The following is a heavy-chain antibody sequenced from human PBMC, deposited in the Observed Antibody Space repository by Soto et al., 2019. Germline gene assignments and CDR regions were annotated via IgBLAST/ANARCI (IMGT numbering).Heavy chain of an antibody. D-gene: IGHD3-9*01. V-gene: IGHV3-15*01. CDR3: TTGVYYEILTSYPNVAY. CDR2: IKGKTDGGTA. CDR1: GLDLSHPW. Sequence: EVQLVESGGGLVKPGGSLRLSCAASGLDLSHPWMTWVRQAAGKGLEWVAGIKGKTDGGTADYAAPEKGRFSITRDHSKNTVDLKMNSLKTEDTAVYYCTTGVYYEILTSYPNVAYWGQGTPVTVSS. J-gene: IGHJ4*02.